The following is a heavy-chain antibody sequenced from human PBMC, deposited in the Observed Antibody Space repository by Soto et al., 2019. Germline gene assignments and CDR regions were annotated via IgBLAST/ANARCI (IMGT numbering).Heavy chain of an antibody. CDR2: IYYSAST. V-gene: IGHV4-31*03. CDR3: ARELRPPYYYILTGYYDY. CDR1: GGSISSGGYY. J-gene: IGHJ4*02. D-gene: IGHD3-9*01. Sequence: QVQLQESGPGLVKPSQTLSLTCTVSGGSISSGGYYWSWIRQHPGKRLEWIGYIYYSASTYYNPSLQSRVTRSVDTSKNQFSLKLSSVTAADTAVYYCARELRPPYYYILTGYYDYWGQGTLVTVSS.